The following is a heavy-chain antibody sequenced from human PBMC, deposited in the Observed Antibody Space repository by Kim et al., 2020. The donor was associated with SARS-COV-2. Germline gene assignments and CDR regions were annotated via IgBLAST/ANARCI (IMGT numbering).Heavy chain of an antibody. Sequence: GGSLRLSCAASGFTFSDYYMSWIRQAPGKGLEWVSYISSSSSYTNYADSVKGRFTISRDNAKNSLYLQMNSLRAEDTAVYYCARDIVPTPNPKWHNEPAAGIGRDYWGQGTLVTVSS. CDR1: GFTFSDYY. D-gene: IGHD6-13*01. V-gene: IGHV3-11*06. CDR3: ARDIVPTPNPKWHNEPAAGIGRDY. J-gene: IGHJ4*02. CDR2: ISSSSSYT.